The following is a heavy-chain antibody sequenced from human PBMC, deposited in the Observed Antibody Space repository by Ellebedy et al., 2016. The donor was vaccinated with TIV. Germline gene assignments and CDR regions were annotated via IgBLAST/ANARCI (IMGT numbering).Heavy chain of an antibody. J-gene: IGHJ4*02. CDR2: ISAYNGNT. CDR3: DITMVRGVTLDY. V-gene: IGHV1-18*04. Sequence: AASVKVSCKASGYTFTGYYMHWVRQAPGQGLEWMGWISAYNGNTNYAQKLQGRVTMTTDTSTSTAYMELSSLRSEDTAVYYCDITMVRGVTLDYWGQGTLVTVSS. D-gene: IGHD3-10*01. CDR1: GYTFTGYY.